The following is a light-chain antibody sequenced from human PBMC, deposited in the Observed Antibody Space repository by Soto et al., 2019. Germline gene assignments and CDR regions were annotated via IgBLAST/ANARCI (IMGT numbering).Light chain of an antibody. CDR2: GAS. CDR3: QQYNDRPRT. J-gene: IGKJ1*01. CDR1: QSVSSN. V-gene: IGKV3-15*01. Sequence: EIVMTQSPATLSLSPGERSTLSCRASQSVSSNLAWYQQKPGQAPRLLIYGASTRATGIPARFSGSGSGTEFTLTVSSLQSEDFAVYYCQQYNDRPRTFGQGTKVDIK.